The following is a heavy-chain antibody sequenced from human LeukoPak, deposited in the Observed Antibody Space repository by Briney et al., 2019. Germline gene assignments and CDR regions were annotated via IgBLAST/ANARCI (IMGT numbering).Heavy chain of an antibody. CDR3: ARLTPTYDYFYD. CDR2: IYYSGST. CDR1: GDSFSSSSYY. Sequence: PSATLSLTCTVSGDSFSSSSYYWGWIRQPPGKGLEWIGSIYYSGSTYYNPSLKSRVTISVDTSKNQFSLKLSSMTASDSAVYYCARLTPTYDYFYDRGQVTLVSSSS. V-gene: IGHV4-39*01. J-gene: IGHJ4*02. D-gene: IGHD4-17*01.